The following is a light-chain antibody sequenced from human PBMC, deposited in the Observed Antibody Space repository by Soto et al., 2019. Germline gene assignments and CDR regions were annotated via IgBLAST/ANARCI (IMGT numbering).Light chain of an antibody. CDR3: QQYYSTPLT. Sequence: PASVSLPCMYRRKTPLSCWASQSVSSNLAWYQQKPGQAPKLLIYGASTRDTGIPARFSGSGSGTDFTLTISSLEPEDFAMYYCQQYYSTPLTFGQGTKVDIK. J-gene: IGKJ1*01. CDR2: GAS. V-gene: IGKV3-15*01. CDR1: QSVSSN.